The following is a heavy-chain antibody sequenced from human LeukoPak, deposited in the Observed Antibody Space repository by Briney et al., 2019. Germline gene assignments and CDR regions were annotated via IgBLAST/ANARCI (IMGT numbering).Heavy chain of an antibody. J-gene: IGHJ4*02. CDR3: ARERVVVPAAFFDY. CDR1: GFTVSSNY. CDR2: IYSGGST. V-gene: IGHV3-66*02. Sequence: GGSLRLSCAASGFTVSSNYMSWVRQAPGEGLEWVSVIYSGGSTYYADSVKGRFTISRDNSKNTLYLQMNSLRAEDTAVYYCARERVVVPAAFFDYRGQGTLVTVSS. D-gene: IGHD2-2*01.